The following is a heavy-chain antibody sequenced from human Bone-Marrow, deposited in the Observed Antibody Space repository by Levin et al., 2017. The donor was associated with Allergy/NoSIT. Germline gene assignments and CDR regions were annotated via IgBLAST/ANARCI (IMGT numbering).Heavy chain of an antibody. D-gene: IGHD3-22*01. CDR1: GFTFTNYG. Sequence: SCTASGFTFTNYGLHWVRRAPGKGLEWVTLVSYDGSNTYYADSVKGRFTISRDNSKDTLYLQINSLSVEDTAMYYCAREFLHSGYYDLWGQGTLVTVSS. V-gene: IGHV3-30*03. CDR2: VSYDGSNT. CDR3: AREFLHSGYYDL. J-gene: IGHJ5*02.